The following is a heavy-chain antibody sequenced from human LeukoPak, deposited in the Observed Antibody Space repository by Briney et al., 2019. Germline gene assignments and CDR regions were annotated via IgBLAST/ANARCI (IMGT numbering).Heavy chain of an antibody. CDR3: ARTSESGWREFDY. CDR1: GYTFTNYG. V-gene: IGHV1-18*01. Sequence: ASVKVSCKASGYTFTNYGIGWVRQAPGQGLEWMGWVSGHNENTNYAENFQGRVTMTTDTSTNTAYVDLRSLRSDDTAVYYCARTSESGWREFDYWGQGTLVTVSS. J-gene: IGHJ4*02. D-gene: IGHD6-19*01. CDR2: VSGHNENT.